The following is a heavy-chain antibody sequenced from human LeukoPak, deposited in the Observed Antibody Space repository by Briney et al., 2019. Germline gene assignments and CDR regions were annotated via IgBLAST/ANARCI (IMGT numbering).Heavy chain of an antibody. D-gene: IGHD6-19*01. Sequence: GVLRLSCTASGFTFGDYAMSWFRQAPGKGLEWVGFIRSKAYGGTTEYAASVKGRFTISRDDSKSIAYLQMNSLKTEDTAVYYCTRSAGIAVAGSFDYWGQGTLVTVSS. CDR2: IRSKAYGGTT. V-gene: IGHV3-49*03. J-gene: IGHJ4*02. CDR1: GFTFGDYA. CDR3: TRSAGIAVAGSFDY.